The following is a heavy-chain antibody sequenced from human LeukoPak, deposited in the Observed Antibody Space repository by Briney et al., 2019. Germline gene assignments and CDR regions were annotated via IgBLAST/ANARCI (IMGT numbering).Heavy chain of an antibody. J-gene: IGHJ4*02. V-gene: IGHV1-69*13. Sequence: GASVKVSCKASGGTFSSYAISWVRQAPGQGLEWMGGIIPIFGTANYAQKFRGRVTITADESTSTAYMELSSLRSEDTAVYYCAREGSRTDYDFWSGYSYWGQGTLVTVFS. CDR2: IIPIFGTA. D-gene: IGHD3-3*01. CDR3: AREGSRTDYDFWSGYSY. CDR1: GGTFSSYA.